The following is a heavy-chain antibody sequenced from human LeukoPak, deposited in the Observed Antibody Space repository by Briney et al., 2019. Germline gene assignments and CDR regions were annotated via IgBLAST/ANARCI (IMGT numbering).Heavy chain of an antibody. CDR1: GGSISSYY. Sequence: PSETLSLTCTVSGGSISSYYWSWIRQPPGKGLEWIGYIYYSGSTNYNPSLKSRVTISVDTSKNQFSLKLSSVTAADTAVYYCAREGPMINAFDIWGQGTMVTVSS. CDR2: IYYSGST. CDR3: AREGPMINAFDI. D-gene: IGHD3-22*01. V-gene: IGHV4-59*01. J-gene: IGHJ3*02.